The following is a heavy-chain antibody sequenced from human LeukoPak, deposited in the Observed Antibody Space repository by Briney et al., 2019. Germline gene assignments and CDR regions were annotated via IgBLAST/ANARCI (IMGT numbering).Heavy chain of an antibody. CDR2: IRSKAYGGTT. D-gene: IGHD3-22*01. Sequence: GGSLRLSCAASGFTFSSYSMNWVRQAPGKGLEWVGFIRSKAYGGTTEYAASVKGRFTISRDDSKSIAYLQMNSLKTEDTAVYYCTSYDSSGYYGGAFDIWGQGTMVTVSS. CDR1: GFTFSSYS. V-gene: IGHV3-49*04. CDR3: TSYDSSGYYGGAFDI. J-gene: IGHJ3*02.